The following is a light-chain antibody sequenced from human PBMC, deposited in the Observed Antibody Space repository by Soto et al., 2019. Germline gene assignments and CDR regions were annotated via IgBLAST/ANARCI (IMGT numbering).Light chain of an antibody. V-gene: IGKV3-20*01. J-gene: IGKJ1*01. CDR2: GAY. Sequence: EIVLTQSPGTLSLSLGERATLSCRASQSVSSSYLAWYQHKVGQAPRLLIYGAYSKASGIPDRFSGSGSGTDFTLTISTLAPEDFAVYYCQQYDSSPRSFGRGTKVEVK. CDR1: QSVSSSY. CDR3: QQYDSSPRS.